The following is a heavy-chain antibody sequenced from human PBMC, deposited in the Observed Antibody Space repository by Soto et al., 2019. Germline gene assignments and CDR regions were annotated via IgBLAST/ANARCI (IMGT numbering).Heavy chain of an antibody. J-gene: IGHJ4*02. V-gene: IGHV4-39*07. D-gene: IGHD5-18*01. CDR3: ARGRYSYAESAREGIDY. CDR2: IYYSGST. Sequence: ASETLSLTCTVSGGSISSSSYYWGWIRQPPGKGLEWIGSIYYSGSTYYNPSLKSRVTISVDTSKNQFSLKLNSVTAADTAVYYCARGRYSYAESAREGIDYWGQGTLVTVSS. CDR1: GGSISSSSYY.